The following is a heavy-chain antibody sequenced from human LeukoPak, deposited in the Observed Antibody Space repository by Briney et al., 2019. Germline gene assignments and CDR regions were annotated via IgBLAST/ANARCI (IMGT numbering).Heavy chain of an antibody. CDR2: ISSSNSTI. J-gene: IGHJ4*02. CDR3: ARDIWLTMVRGVIGY. D-gene: IGHD3-10*01. V-gene: IGHV3-48*04. CDR1: GFTFSSYS. Sequence: QPGGSLRLSCAASGFTFSSYSMNWVRQAPGKGLEWVSYISSSNSTIYYADSVKGRFTISRDNAKNSLYLQMNSLRAEDTAVYYCARDIWLTMVRGVIGYWGQGTLVTVSS.